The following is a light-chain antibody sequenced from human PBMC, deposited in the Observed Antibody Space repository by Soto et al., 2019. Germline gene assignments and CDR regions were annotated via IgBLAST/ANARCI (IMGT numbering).Light chain of an antibody. V-gene: IGKV3-11*01. CDR2: DTS. CDR3: QQYKSWPPIT. J-gene: IGKJ5*01. CDR1: QSVGSF. Sequence: EIVLTQSPATLSLSPGERATLYCRASQSVGSFLAWYQQTPGQAPRLLIYDTSIRATGIPARFSGSGSGTDFTLTISSLKSEDYAVYYCQQYKSWPPITFGQGTRLEIK.